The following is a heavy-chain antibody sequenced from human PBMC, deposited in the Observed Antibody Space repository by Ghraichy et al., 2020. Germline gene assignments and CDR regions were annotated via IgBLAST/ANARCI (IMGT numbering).Heavy chain of an antibody. CDR3: AKDLYSSSDPYYYYYYGMDV. V-gene: IGHV3-30*02. J-gene: IGHJ6*02. Sequence: GESLNISCAASGFTFSSYGMHWVRQAPGKGLEWVAFIRYDGSNKYYADSVKGRFTISRDNSKNTLYLQMNSLRAEDTAVYYCAKDLYSSSDPYYYYYYGMDVWGQGTTVTVSS. CDR1: GFTFSSYG. CDR2: IRYDGSNK. D-gene: IGHD6-6*01.